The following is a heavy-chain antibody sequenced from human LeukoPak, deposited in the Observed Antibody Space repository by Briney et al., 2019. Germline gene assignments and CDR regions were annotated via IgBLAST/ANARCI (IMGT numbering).Heavy chain of an antibody. J-gene: IGHJ4*02. CDR2: INPNSGDT. Sequence: GASVKVSCKGSGYTFTSYDINWVRQATGQGLEWMGWINPNSGDTGYAQKFQGRVTMTEDTSTDTAYMELSSLRSEDTAVYYCATDYYYDSSGSYYTIDYWGQGTLVTVSS. CDR1: GYTFTSYD. CDR3: ATDYYYDSSGSYYTIDY. V-gene: IGHV1-8*01. D-gene: IGHD3-22*01.